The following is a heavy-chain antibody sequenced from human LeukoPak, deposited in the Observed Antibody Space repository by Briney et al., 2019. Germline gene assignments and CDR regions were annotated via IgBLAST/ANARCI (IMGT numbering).Heavy chain of an antibody. CDR2: ISGSGGST. V-gene: IGHV3-23*01. J-gene: IGHJ4*02. CDR1: GFTFSSYA. Sequence: GGSLRLSCAASGFTFSSYAMSWVRQARGKGLEWVSAISGSGGSTYYADSVKGRFTISRDNSKNTLYLQMNSLRAEDTAVYYCAKGGEALRYFDWLLYFWGQGTLVTVSS. CDR3: AKGGEALRYFDWLLYF. D-gene: IGHD3-9*01.